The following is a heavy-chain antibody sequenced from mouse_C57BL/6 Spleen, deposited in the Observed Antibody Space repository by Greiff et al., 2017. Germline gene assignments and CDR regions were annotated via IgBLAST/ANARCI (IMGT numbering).Heavy chain of an antibody. CDR1: GFSLTSYG. J-gene: IGHJ4*01. CDR3: AKGELRQAYAMDD. CDR2: IWSGGST. V-gene: IGHV2-4*01. Sequence: VHLVESGPGLVQPSQSLSITCTVSGFSLTSYGVHWVRQPPGKGLEWLGVIWSGGSTDYNAAFISRLSIRKDNSKSQVFFKMNSLQADDTAIYYCAKGELRQAYAMDDWGQGASVTVAS. D-gene: IGHD2-4*01.